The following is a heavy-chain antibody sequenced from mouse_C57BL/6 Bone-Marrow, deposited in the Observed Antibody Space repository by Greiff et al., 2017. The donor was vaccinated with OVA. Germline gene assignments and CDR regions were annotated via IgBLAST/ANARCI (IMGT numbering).Heavy chain of an antibody. J-gene: IGHJ3*01. CDR1: GFSLTSYG. CDR2: IWSGGGT. CDR3: ARNSITTAPRAY. D-gene: IGHD1-2*01. V-gene: IGHV2-2*01. Sequence: VKLLESGPGLVQPSQSLSITCTVSGFSLTSYGVHWVRQSPGKGLEWLGVIWSGGGTDYNAAFIPSLSISKDKSKSKVFLKMNSLQADDTAIYYCARNSITTAPRAYWGQGTLVTVSA.